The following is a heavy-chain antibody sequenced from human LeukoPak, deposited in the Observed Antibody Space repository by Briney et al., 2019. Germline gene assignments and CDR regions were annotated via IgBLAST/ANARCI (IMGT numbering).Heavy chain of an antibody. CDR3: ARDKVGFAGGSLDY. V-gene: IGHV3-33*01. J-gene: IGHJ4*02. CDR1: GFTFSSYG. D-gene: IGHD4-23*01. Sequence: PGGSLRLSCAASGFTFSSYGMPWVRQAPGKGLEWVAVIWYDGSNKYYADSVKGRFTISRDNSKNTLYLQMNSLRAEDTAVYYCARDKVGFAGGSLDYWGQGTLVTVSS. CDR2: IWYDGSNK.